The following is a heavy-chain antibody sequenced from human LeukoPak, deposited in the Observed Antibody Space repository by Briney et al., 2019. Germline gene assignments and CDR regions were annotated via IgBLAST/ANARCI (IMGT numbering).Heavy chain of an antibody. J-gene: IGHJ4*02. Sequence: TGGSLRLSCAASGFTFSSYAMSWVRQAPGKGLEWVSAISGSGGSTYYADSVKGRFTISRDNSKNTLYLQMNSLRAEDTAVYYCAKLNGYPIAYYFDYWGQGTLVTVSS. D-gene: IGHD3-9*01. CDR3: AKLNGYPIAYYFDY. CDR1: GFTFSSYA. CDR2: ISGSGGST. V-gene: IGHV3-23*01.